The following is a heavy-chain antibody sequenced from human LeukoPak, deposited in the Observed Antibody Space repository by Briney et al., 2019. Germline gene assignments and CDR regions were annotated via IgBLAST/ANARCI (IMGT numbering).Heavy chain of an antibody. D-gene: IGHD4-23*01. J-gene: IGHJ4*02. CDR3: AKATHYGGTYYFDY. V-gene: IGHV3-23*01. Sequence: PGGSLRLSCEASGSTFDNYAMSWVRQAPGKGLEWVSTIGISAGSTYYADAVKGRFTISRDNSKNTLYLQMNSLRAEDTAVYYCAKATHYGGTYYFDYWGQGTLVTVSS. CDR2: IGISAGST. CDR1: GSTFDNYA.